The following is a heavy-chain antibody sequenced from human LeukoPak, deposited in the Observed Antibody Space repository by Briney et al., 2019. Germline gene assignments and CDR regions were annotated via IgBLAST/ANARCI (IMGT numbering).Heavy chain of an antibody. Sequence: GASVKVSCKASGYTLTSYGISWVRQAPGQGLEWMGWISAYNGNTNYAQKLQGRVTMTTDTSTSTAYMELRSLRSDDTAVYYCARDRDDILTEYYYGMDVWGQGTTVTVSS. CDR1: GYTLTSYG. J-gene: IGHJ6*02. D-gene: IGHD3-9*01. V-gene: IGHV1-18*01. CDR2: ISAYNGNT. CDR3: ARDRDDILTEYYYGMDV.